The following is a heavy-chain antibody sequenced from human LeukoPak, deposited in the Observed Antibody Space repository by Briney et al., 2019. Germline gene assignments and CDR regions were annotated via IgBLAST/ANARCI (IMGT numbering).Heavy chain of an antibody. CDR2: ISSSGSTI. CDR1: GFTFSSYE. CDR3: AELGITMIGGV. D-gene: IGHD3-10*02. J-gene: IGHJ6*04. Sequence: GGSLRLSCAASGFTFSSYEMNWVRQAPGKGLEWASYISSSGSTIYYADSVKGRFTISRDNAKNSLYLQMNSLRAEDTAVYYCAELGITMIGGVWGKGTTVTISS. V-gene: IGHV3-48*03.